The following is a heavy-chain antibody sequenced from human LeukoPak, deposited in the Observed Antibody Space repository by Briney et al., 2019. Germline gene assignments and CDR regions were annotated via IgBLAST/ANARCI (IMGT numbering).Heavy chain of an antibody. CDR2: IYYSGST. V-gene: IGHV4-59*01. Sequence: SETLSLTCTVSGGSMKDYYWSWIRQPPGKGLEWIGYIYYSGSTNYNPSLKSRVTISVDTSNNQFSLRLSSVTAADTAVYYCARDSWSNWFDLWGQGTLVTVSS. J-gene: IGHJ5*02. D-gene: IGHD2-8*01. CDR3: ARDSWSNWFDL. CDR1: GGSMKDYY.